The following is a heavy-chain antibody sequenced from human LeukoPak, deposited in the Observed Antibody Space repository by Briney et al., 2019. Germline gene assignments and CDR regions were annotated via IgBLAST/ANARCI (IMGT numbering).Heavy chain of an antibody. Sequence: SETLSLTCTVSGGSISSSSSYWGWIRQPPGKGLEWIGSIYYSGSTYYNPSLRSRVTISVDTSKNQFSLRLDSVTAADTAAYYCVRYFNDVYALDVWGQGATVTVSS. CDR2: IYYSGST. CDR1: GGSISSSSSY. CDR3: VRYFNDVYALDV. D-gene: IGHD3-9*01. V-gene: IGHV4-39*01. J-gene: IGHJ6*02.